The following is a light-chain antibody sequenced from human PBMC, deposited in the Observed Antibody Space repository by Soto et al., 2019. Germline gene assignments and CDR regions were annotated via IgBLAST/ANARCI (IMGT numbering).Light chain of an antibody. CDR2: GVT. Sequence: QSVLTQPASVSGSPGQSITISCTGSSSDIGAFNYVAWYQQHPGKAPKLIIHGVTNRPSGVSSRFSGSKSDYTASLTISGLQAEDEADYYCSSYKTAFFYVFGTGTKVTVL. V-gene: IGLV2-14*01. J-gene: IGLJ1*01. CDR3: SSYKTAFFYV. CDR1: SSDIGAFNY.